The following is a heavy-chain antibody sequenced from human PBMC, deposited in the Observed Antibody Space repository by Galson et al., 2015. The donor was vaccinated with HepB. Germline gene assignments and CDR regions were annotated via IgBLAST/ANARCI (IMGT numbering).Heavy chain of an antibody. Sequence: SLRLSCAASGFTFSSYAMHWVRQAPGKGLEWVTVISFDGSNKYSADSVKGRFTISRDNSKNTLYLQMNSLRAEDTAVYYCARGRDPYEENSSGYSKYYFDYWGQGTLVTVSS. D-gene: IGHD3-22*01. CDR1: GFTFSSYA. J-gene: IGHJ4*02. CDR3: ARGRDPYEENSSGYSKYYFDY. V-gene: IGHV3-30-3*01. CDR2: ISFDGSNK.